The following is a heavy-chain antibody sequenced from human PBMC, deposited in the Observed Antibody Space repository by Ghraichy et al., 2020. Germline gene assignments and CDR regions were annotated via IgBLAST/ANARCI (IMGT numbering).Heavy chain of an antibody. CDR1: GYTFTNYW. D-gene: IGHD4-11*01. J-gene: IGHJ2*01. CDR3: ARTPYNWYFDL. V-gene: IGHV5-51*01. CDR2: IYPGDSDT. Sequence: GGSLRLSCKGSGYTFTNYWIAWVRQMPGKGLEWMGIIYPGDSDTRYSPSFQGQVAISADKSINTAYLQWSSLEASDTAVYYCARTPYNWYFDLWGRGTLVSVSS.